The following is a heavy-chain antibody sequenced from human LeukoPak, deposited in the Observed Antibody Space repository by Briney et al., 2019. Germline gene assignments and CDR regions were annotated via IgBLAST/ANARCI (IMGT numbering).Heavy chain of an antibody. D-gene: IGHD3-10*01. CDR2: IYYSGST. CDR1: GGSISSYY. Sequence: SETLSLTCTVSGGSISSYYWSWIRQPPGKGLEWIGYIYYSGSTNYNPSLKGRVTISVDTSKNQFSLKLSSVTAADTAVYYCAREITMVRGPDDAFDIWGQGTMVTVSS. V-gene: IGHV4-59*01. CDR3: AREITMVRGPDDAFDI. J-gene: IGHJ3*02.